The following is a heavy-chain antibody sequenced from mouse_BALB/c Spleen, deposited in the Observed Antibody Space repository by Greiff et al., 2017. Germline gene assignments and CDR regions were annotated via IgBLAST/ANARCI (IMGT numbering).Heavy chain of an antibody. CDR1: GFNIKDTY. CDR2: IDPANGNT. D-gene: IGHD4-1*01. V-gene: IGHV14-3*02. J-gene: IGHJ2*01. CDR3: AIWDGY. Sequence: VHVKQSGAELVKPGASVKLSCTASGFNIKDTYMHWVKQRPEQGLEWIGRIDPANGNTKYDPKFQGKATITADTSSNTAYLQLSSLTSEDTAVYYCAIWDGYWGQGTTLTVSS.